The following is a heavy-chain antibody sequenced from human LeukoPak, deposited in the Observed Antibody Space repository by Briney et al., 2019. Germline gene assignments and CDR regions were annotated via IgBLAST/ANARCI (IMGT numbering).Heavy chain of an antibody. CDR3: AEGTGSFDY. Sequence: PSETLSLTCTVSGVSIGSNNNYWAWIRQPPGKGLEWIGSINHSGSTYYSPSLKSRATTFVDTSNNQFSLELTSVTAADTAVYYCAEGTGSFDYWGQGTLVTVSS. D-gene: IGHD1-1*01. V-gene: IGHV4-39*01. CDR1: GVSIGSNNNY. J-gene: IGHJ4*02. CDR2: INHSGST.